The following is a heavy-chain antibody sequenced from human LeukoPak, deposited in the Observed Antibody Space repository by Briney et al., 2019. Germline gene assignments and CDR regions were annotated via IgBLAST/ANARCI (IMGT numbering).Heavy chain of an antibody. V-gene: IGHV3-64*01. CDR1: GFTFSSYA. Sequence: PGGSLRLSCAASGFTFSSYAMHWVRQAPGKGLEYVSAISSNGGSTYYANSVKGRFTISRDNSKNTLYLQMGSLRAEDMAVYYCARVGSALDYWGQGTLVTVSS. J-gene: IGHJ4*02. D-gene: IGHD6-25*01. CDR2: ISSNGGST. CDR3: ARVGSALDY.